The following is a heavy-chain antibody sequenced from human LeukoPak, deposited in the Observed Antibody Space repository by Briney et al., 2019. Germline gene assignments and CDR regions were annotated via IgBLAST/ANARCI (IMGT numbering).Heavy chain of an antibody. Sequence: ASVKVSCKASGYTFTGYYMHWVRQAPGQGLEWMGWINLNSGGTNYAQKFQYRVTMTGDTSISTAYMELSRLRSADTAVYYCARSPHILTGENFDYWGQGTLVTVSS. V-gene: IGHV1-2*02. D-gene: IGHD3-9*01. CDR1: GYTFTGYY. J-gene: IGHJ4*02. CDR3: ARSPHILTGENFDY. CDR2: INLNSGGT.